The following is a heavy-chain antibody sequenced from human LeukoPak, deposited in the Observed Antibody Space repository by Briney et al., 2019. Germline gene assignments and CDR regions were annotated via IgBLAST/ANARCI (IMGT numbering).Heavy chain of an antibody. CDR1: GFPFSAYE. V-gene: IGHV3-48*03. D-gene: IGHD3-9*01. CDR3: ARDRPTLTGYYPFDY. CDR2: ISTSGSSI. Sequence: PGGSLRLSCAASGFPFSAYEMNWVRQAPGKGLEWVSYISTSGSSIYYADSVKGRFTISRDNAKNSLYLQMNSLRAEDTAVYYCARDRPTLTGYYPFDYWGQGTLVTVSS. J-gene: IGHJ4*02.